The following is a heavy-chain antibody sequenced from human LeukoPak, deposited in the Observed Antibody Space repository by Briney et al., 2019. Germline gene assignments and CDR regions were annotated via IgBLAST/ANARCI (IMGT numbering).Heavy chain of an antibody. Sequence: ASVKVSCQALGYTFTDHYSHWLRQAPGQGIEWMGWIHPGRGDTNIAQKFQGRVTMTRDTSISTAYMELSSLGSDDTAVYYCARDVSGDNWFDPWGQGTLVTVSS. CDR3: ARDVSGDNWFDP. D-gene: IGHD4-17*01. V-gene: IGHV1-2*02. CDR1: GYTFTDHY. CDR2: IHPGRGDT. J-gene: IGHJ5*02.